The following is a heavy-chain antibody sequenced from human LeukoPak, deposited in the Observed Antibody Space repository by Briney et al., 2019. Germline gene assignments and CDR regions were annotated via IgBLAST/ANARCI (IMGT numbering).Heavy chain of an antibody. D-gene: IGHD3-3*01. CDR2: MNPNSGNT. CDR3: ARSTIFGVVITSNWFDP. CDR1: GYTFTNYD. J-gene: IGHJ5*02. V-gene: IGHV1-8*01. Sequence: ASVKVSCKASGYTFTNYDINWVRQATGQGLEWMGWMNPNSGNTGYAQKFQGRVTMTRNTSISTVYMELSSLRSEDTAVYYCARSTIFGVVITSNWFDPWGQGTLVTVSS.